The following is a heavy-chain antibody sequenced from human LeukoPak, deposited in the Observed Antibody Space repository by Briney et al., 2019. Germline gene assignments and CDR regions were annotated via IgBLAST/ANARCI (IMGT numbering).Heavy chain of an antibody. CDR3: ARAQRKGYCSSTSCSQNPGYYYYYMDV. Sequence: GASVKVSCKASGYTSTSYDINWVRQATGQGLEWMGWMNPNSGNTGYAQKFQGRVTITRNTSISTAYMELSSLRSEDTAVYYCARAQRKGYCSSTSCSQNPGYYYYYMDVWGKGTTVTVSS. J-gene: IGHJ6*03. V-gene: IGHV1-8*03. CDR2: MNPNSGNT. D-gene: IGHD2-2*01. CDR1: GYTSTSYD.